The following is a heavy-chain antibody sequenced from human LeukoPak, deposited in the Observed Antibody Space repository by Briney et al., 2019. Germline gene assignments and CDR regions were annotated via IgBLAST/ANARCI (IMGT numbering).Heavy chain of an antibody. CDR1: GGTFSSYA. CDR3: ARATYYYDSSGYYYPHRFDF. CDR2: IIPIFGTA. V-gene: IGHV1-69*05. J-gene: IGHJ4*02. Sequence: SVKVSCKASGGTFSSYAISWVRQAPGQGLEWMGGIIPIFGTANYAQKFQGRVTITTDESTSTAYMELSSLRSEDTAVYYCARATYYYDSSGYYYPHRFDFWGQGTLVTVSS. D-gene: IGHD3-22*01.